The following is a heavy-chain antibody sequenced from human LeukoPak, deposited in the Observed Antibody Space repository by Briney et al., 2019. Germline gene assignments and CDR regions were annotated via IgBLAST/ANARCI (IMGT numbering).Heavy chain of an antibody. V-gene: IGHV3-30*04. J-gene: IGHJ6*03. Sequence: GRSLRLSCAASRFTFSDYAIHWVRQAPGKGLEWVAVISYDGSNKYYADSVKGRFTISRDNSKDTVYLQMNSLRAEDTAVYYCARDGTVLMVYAKPYYYYLDVWGKGTTVIVSS. D-gene: IGHD2-8*01. CDR3: ARDGTVLMVYAKPYYYYLDV. CDR2: ISYDGSNK. CDR1: RFTFSDYA.